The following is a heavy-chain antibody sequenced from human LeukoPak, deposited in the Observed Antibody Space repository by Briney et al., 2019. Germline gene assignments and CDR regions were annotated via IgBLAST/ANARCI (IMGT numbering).Heavy chain of an antibody. CDR2: MNPISGNT. Sequence: ASVKVSCTASGYTFINNDINWVRQATGQGVEWMGWMNPISGNTGFAQKFQGRGTITRITSISTAYMEMSSLRSDDTAVYYCVRGAKCSGADCDSTKEYVYYFDYWGQGTLVTVSS. CDR3: VRGAKCSGADCDSTKEYVYYFDY. V-gene: IGHV1-8*03. CDR1: GYTFINND. J-gene: IGHJ4*02. D-gene: IGHD6-25*01.